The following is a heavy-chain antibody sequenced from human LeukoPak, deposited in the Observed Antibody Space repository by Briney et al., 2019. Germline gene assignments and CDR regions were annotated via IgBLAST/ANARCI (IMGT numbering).Heavy chain of an antibody. J-gene: IGHJ4*02. D-gene: IGHD2-2*01. V-gene: IGHV3-48*03. CDR3: ARELSPAAPSFDY. Sequence: GGSLRLSCAASGFTFSSYEMNWVRQAPGKGLEWVSYISSSGSTIYYADSVKGRFTISRDNAKNSLYLQMNSLRAEDTAVYYCARELSPAAPSFDYWGQGTLVTVSS. CDR2: ISSSGSTI. CDR1: GFTFSSYE.